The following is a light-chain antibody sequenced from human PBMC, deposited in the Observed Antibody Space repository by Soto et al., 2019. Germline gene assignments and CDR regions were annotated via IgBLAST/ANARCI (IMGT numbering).Light chain of an antibody. CDR2: DAS. CDR1: QSISTY. J-gene: IGKJ5*01. V-gene: IGKV1-39*01. Sequence: DLQMITSPNSLAATVGNRVTITCRASQSISTYLNWYQKKPGKAPNLLIYDASRLQSGVPSRFSGSGGGTDFTLSISSVQPEDFATYFCQQSYIDPITFGQGTRLEIK. CDR3: QQSYIDPIT.